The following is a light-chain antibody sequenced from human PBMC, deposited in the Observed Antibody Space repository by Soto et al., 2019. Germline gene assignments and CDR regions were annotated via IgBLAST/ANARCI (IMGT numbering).Light chain of an antibody. J-gene: IGKJ1*01. CDR2: ATS. CDR3: QHYYSYSET. V-gene: IGKV3-15*01. CDR1: QSISSD. Sequence: ERVMTQSPATLTVSPGESATLPCRASQSISSDLAWYQQKPGQAPRLLIYATSTRPSGVPARFSGGGSGTEFTLTISCLQSDDFATYYCQHYYSYSETFGQGTKVDI.